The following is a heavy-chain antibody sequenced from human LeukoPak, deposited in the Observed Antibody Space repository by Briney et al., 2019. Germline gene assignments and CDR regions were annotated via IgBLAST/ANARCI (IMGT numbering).Heavy chain of an antibody. D-gene: IGHD3-3*01. Sequence: GGSLRLSCAASGFTFSSYWMSWVRQASGKGLEWVGRIRSKANSYATAYAASVKGRFTISRDDSKNTAYLQMNSLKTEDTAVYYCTRHSYDFWSGSNYFDYWGQGTLVTVSS. CDR3: TRHSYDFWSGSNYFDY. CDR2: IRSKANSYAT. J-gene: IGHJ4*02. CDR1: GFTFSSYW. V-gene: IGHV3-73*01.